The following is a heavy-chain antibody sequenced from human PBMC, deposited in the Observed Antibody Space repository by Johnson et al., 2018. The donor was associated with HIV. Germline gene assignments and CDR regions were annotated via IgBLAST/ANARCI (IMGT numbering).Heavy chain of an antibody. CDR2: INWSGGST. CDR3: GRGYSSGWSDGFDI. CDR1: GITFDDYG. J-gene: IGHJ3*02. Sequence: EVQVVESGGGVVRPGGSLRLSCAASGITFDDYGMSWVSQTPGKGLEWVSGINWSGGSTGYADSVMGRFSISRDNAKNSLYLQMNSLRAEDTALYYCGRGYSSGWSDGFDIWGQGTMVTVSS. D-gene: IGHD6-19*01. V-gene: IGHV3-20*04.